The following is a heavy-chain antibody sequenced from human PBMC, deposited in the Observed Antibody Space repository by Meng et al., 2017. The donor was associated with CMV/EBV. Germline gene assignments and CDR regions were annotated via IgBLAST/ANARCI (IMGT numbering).Heavy chain of an antibody. CDR3: ASRKWVTVTLYYYYGMDV. CDR2: INHSGST. V-gene: IGHV4-34*01. Sequence: SETLSLTCAVYGGSFSGYYWSWIRQPPGKGLEWIGEINHSGSTNYNPSLKSRDTISVDTSKNQFSLKLSSVTAADTAVYYCASRKWVTVTLYYYYGMDVWGQGTTVTVSS. D-gene: IGHD4-23*01. CDR1: GGSFSGYY. J-gene: IGHJ6*02.